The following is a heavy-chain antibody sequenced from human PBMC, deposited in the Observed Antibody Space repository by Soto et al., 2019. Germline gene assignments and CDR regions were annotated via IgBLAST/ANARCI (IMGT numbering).Heavy chain of an antibody. V-gene: IGHV4-59*01. J-gene: IGHJ5*01. CDR2: IFYSGST. Sequence: QVQLQESGPGLVKPSETLSLTCTVSGGSISSYYWSWIRQPPGKGLEWFGFIFYSGSTSYNPSLKSRVTISIDTSEYQFSLKLNSVAAADTAVYYCASMIGDPVLSFDSWGQGTLVAVSS. CDR3: ASMIGDPVLSFDS. CDR1: GGSISSYY. D-gene: IGHD3-10*02.